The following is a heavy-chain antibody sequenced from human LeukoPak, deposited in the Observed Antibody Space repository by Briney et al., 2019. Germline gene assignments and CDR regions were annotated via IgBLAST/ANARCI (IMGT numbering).Heavy chain of an antibody. D-gene: IGHD6-6*01. CDR3: AKDLWYTSSSEEY. CDR2: IRSDGGSK. CDR1: GFRFSGIG. V-gene: IGHV3-30*02. Sequence: PGGSLRLSCAASGFRFSGIGMHWVRQAPGKGLDWVAYIRSDGGSKHYADSVKGRFSISRDNFKNTLSLEMNSLRTEDTAVYYCAKDLWYTSSSEEYWGQGTLVTVSS. J-gene: IGHJ4*02.